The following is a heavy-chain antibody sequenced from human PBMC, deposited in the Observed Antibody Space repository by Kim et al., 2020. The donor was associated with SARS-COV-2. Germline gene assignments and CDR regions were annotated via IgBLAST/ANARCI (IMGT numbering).Heavy chain of an antibody. V-gene: IGHV4-34*01. D-gene: IGHD2-15*01. Sequence: SETLSLTCAVYGGSFSGYYWSWIRQPPGKGLEWIGEINHSGSTNYNPSLKSRVTISVDTSKNQFSLKLSSVTAADTAVYYCARGVGFDPWGQGTLVTVSS. CDR1: GGSFSGYY. J-gene: IGHJ5*02. CDR2: INHSGST. CDR3: ARGVGFDP.